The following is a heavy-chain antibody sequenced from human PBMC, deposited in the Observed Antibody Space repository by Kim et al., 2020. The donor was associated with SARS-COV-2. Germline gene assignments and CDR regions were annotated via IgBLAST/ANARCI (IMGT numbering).Heavy chain of an antibody. V-gene: IGHV4-34*01. CDR3: AIPYCSSTSCYNRYYYK. Sequence: SETLSLTCAVYGGSFSGYYWSWIRQPPGKGLEWIGEINHSGSTNYNPSLKSRVTISVDTSKNQFSLKLSSVTAADTAVYYCAIPYCSSTSCYNRYYYK. J-gene: IGHJ6*03. D-gene: IGHD2-2*02. CDR2: INHSGST. CDR1: GGSFSGYY.